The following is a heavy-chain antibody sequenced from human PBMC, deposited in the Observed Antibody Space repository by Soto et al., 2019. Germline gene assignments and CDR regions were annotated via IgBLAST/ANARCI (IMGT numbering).Heavy chain of an antibody. D-gene: IGHD1-7*01. V-gene: IGHV1-3*01. J-gene: IGHJ4*02. CDR2: INADNGNT. CDR3: ARDLVAGTLXY. CDR1: GYTFTSYA. Sequence: GASVKVSCKASGYTFTSYAMHWVRQAPGQRLEWMGWINADNGNTKYAQKLQGRVTLTRDTSTNTVYMEMRSLRSDDTAVYYCARDLVAGTLXYWGQGTLVTVSS.